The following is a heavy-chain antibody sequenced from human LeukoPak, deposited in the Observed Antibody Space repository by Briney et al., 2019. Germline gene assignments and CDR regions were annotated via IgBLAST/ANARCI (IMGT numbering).Heavy chain of an antibody. V-gene: IGHV1-2*06. J-gene: IGHJ5*02. CDR3: ARERTIAARKGDWFDP. CDR2: INPNSGGT. Sequence: ASVKVSCKASGYTFTGCYMHWVRQAPGQGLEWMGRINPNSGGTNYAQKFQGRVTMTRDTSISTAYMELSRLRSDDTAVYYCARERTIAARKGDWFDPWGQGTLVTVSS. CDR1: GYTFTGCY. D-gene: IGHD6-6*01.